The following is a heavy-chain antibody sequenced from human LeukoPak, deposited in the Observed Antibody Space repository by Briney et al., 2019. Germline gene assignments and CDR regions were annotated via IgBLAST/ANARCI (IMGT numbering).Heavy chain of an antibody. V-gene: IGHV4-59*01. CDR1: GGSISTYY. J-gene: IGHJ3*02. CDR3: ARVYGSGYDFRGAFDI. D-gene: IGHD5-12*01. CDR2: IYYSGST. Sequence: SETLSLTCTVSGGSISTYYWTWIRQPPGKGLEWIGYIYYSGSTNYNPSLKSRVTISVDTSKNQFSLRLSSVNAADTAVYYCARVYGSGYDFRGAFDIWGQGTMVTVSS.